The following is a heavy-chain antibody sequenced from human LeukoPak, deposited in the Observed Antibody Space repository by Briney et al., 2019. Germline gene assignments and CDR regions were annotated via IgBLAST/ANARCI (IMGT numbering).Heavy chain of an antibody. CDR3: ARDKSGHYYDSSGQLDY. Sequence: GASVKVSCKASGYTFTSYYMHWVRQAPGQVLEWMGIINPSGGSTSYAQKFQGRVTMTRDTSTSTVYMELSSLRSEDTAVYYCARDKSGHYYDSSGQLDYWGQGTLVTVSS. J-gene: IGHJ4*02. V-gene: IGHV1-46*01. D-gene: IGHD3-22*01. CDR1: GYTFTSYY. CDR2: INPSGGST.